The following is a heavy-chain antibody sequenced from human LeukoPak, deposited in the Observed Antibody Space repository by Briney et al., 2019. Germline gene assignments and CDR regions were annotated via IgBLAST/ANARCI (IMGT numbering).Heavy chain of an antibody. CDR2: ISGSGRNT. V-gene: IGHV3-11*06. CDR1: GFTFSDYY. D-gene: IGHD6-13*01. J-gene: IGHJ4*02. CDR3: ARVGSTVAAGTPDY. Sequence: PGGSLRLSCAASGFTFSDYYMSWIRQAPGKGLEWVSYISGSGRNTTYADSVRGRFTISRDNAKNSLSLQVNSLRADDTAVYYCARVGSTVAAGTPDYWGQGTLVTVSS.